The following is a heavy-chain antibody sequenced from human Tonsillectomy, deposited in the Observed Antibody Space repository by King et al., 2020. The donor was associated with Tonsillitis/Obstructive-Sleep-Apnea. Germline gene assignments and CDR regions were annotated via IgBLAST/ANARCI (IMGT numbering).Heavy chain of an antibody. D-gene: IGHD5-24*01. CDR3: ARSAVELATITIDY. V-gene: IGHV5-51*03. J-gene: IGHJ4*02. CDR2: IYPSDSDT. Sequence: QLVQSGAEVKKPGKSLKISCKGSGYTFTNYWIGWVRQMPGKGLEWMGIIYPSDSDTRYSPSFQGQVTISADKSISTAYLQWSSLKASDTAIYYCARSAVELATITIDYWGQGTLVTVSS. CDR1: GYTFTNYW.